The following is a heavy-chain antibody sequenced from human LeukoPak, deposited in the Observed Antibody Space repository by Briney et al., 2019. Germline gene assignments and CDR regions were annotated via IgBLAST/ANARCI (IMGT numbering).Heavy chain of an antibody. CDR3: ATAVFFSGHPGYYFDY. CDR2: FDPEDGET. D-gene: IGHD3-10*01. CDR1: GYTLTELS. Sequence: ASVKVSCKVSGYTLTELSMHWVRQAPGKGLEWMGGFDPEDGETIYAQKFQGRVTMTEDTSTDTAYMELSSLRSEDTAVYYCATAVFFSGHPGYYFDYWGQETLVTVSS. J-gene: IGHJ4*02. V-gene: IGHV1-24*01.